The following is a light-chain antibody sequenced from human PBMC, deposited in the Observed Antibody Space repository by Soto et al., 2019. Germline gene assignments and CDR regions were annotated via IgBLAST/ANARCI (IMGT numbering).Light chain of an antibody. CDR1: QSVSSN. J-gene: IGKJ1*01. CDR3: QQYNNWPT. Sequence: EIVRTQSPATLSVSPGERATLSCRASQSVSSNLAWYQQKPGQAPRLLIYVASTRATGIPARFSGSGSGTEFTLAISSLQSEAFAVYYCQQYNNWPTFGQGTKVEIK. CDR2: VAS. V-gene: IGKV3-15*01.